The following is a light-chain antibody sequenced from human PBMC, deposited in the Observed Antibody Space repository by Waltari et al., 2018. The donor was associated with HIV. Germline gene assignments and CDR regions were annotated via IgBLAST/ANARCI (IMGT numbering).Light chain of an antibody. CDR2: GKN. V-gene: IGLV3-19*01. CDR3: NSRDSSGNHQV. J-gene: IGLJ3*02. Sequence: SSELTQDPAVSVALGQTVRITCQGDSLRSYSESWYQQKPGQAPVLVIYGKNNRPSGIPDRFSGSSSGNTASLTITGAQAEDEADYYCNSRDSSGNHQVFGGGTKLTVL. CDR1: SLRSYS.